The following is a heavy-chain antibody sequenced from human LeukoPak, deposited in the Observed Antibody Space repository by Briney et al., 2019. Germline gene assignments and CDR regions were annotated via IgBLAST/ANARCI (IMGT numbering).Heavy chain of an antibody. V-gene: IGHV5-51*01. CDR2: IYPGDSDT. Sequence: GESLKISYKASGYSFSTYWIGWLRQMPGKGLEYMGIIYPGDSDTRYSPSFQGQVTISADKSISTAYLQWSSLKASDTAMYYCASQVYGGNSYWGQGTLVTVPS. J-gene: IGHJ4*02. CDR3: ASQVYGGNSY. CDR1: GYSFSTYW. D-gene: IGHD4-23*01.